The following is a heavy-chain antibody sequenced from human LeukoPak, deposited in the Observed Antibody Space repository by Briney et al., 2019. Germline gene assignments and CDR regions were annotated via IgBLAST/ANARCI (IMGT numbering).Heavy chain of an antibody. D-gene: IGHD3-9*01. J-gene: IGHJ4*02. CDR1: GFIFSNYA. CDR3: AKWGDYDILTGYYDSDY. CDR2: IVGRGSST. Sequence: GGSLRLSCAASGFIFSNYAMSWVRQAPGKGLEWVSAIVGRGSSTYYADSVKGRFTISRDNSKNTLCLQLNRLRAEDTAVYYCAKWGDYDILTGYYDSDYWGQGTLVTVSS. V-gene: IGHV3-23*01.